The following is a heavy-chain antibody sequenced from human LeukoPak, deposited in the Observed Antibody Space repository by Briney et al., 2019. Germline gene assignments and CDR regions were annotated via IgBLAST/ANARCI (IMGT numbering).Heavy chain of an antibody. CDR1: GGSISSGGYE. CDR2: LYYSGST. CDR3: ARDACSSTSCSFDY. Sequence: PSETMSLTWTVSGGSISSGGYEWSWLRQHPGKGLEWIGYLYYSGSTYYNPCLKTRVTISVDTSKNQFTLKLSSVTAGDTAVYYCARDACSSTSCSFDYWGQGTLVTVSS. J-gene: IGHJ4*02. D-gene: IGHD2-2*01. V-gene: IGHV4-31*02.